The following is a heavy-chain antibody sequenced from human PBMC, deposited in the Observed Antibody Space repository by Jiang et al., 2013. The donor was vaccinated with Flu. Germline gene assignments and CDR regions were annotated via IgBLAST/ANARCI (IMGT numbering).Heavy chain of an antibody. CDR1: GDSISNEDW. V-gene: IGHV4-4*02. CDR2: IHHSGNT. D-gene: IGHD3-3*01. CDR3: ARNGFYSLDF. Sequence: PGLVKPSGTLSLTCAVSGDSISNEDWWSRVRQPPGKGLEWIGEIHHSGNTNYNPSLKSRVTFSLDKSKNQFSVRLSSLTAADTAVYYCARNGFYSLDFWGQGTLVTVSS. J-gene: IGHJ4*02.